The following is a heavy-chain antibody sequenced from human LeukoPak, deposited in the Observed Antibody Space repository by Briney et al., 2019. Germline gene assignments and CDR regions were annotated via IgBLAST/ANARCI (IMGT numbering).Heavy chain of an antibody. CDR1: GFTFNNHG. V-gene: IGHV3-30*02. Sequence: GGSLRLSCAASGFTFNNHGIHWVRQAPGKGLEWVAFIRHDESEEHYTDSVKGRFTISRDNSKNTVYLQLNSLRGEDTAVYYCARVDGYAQRDWGQGTLVTVSS. CDR3: ARVDGYAQRD. J-gene: IGHJ4*02. D-gene: IGHD5-24*01. CDR2: IRHDESEE.